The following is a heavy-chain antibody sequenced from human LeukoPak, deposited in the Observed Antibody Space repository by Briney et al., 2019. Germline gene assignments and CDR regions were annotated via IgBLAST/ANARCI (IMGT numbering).Heavy chain of an antibody. D-gene: IGHD3-10*01. V-gene: IGHV4-59*12. Sequence: KSSETLSLTCTVSGGSISSYYWSWIRQPPGKGLEWIGYIYYSGSTNYNPSLKSRVTISVDTSKNQFSLKLSSVTAADTAVYYCARSRQASGLFSSWGQGTLVVVSS. CDR3: ARSRQASGLFSS. CDR2: IYYSGST. J-gene: IGHJ5*02. CDR1: GGSISSYY.